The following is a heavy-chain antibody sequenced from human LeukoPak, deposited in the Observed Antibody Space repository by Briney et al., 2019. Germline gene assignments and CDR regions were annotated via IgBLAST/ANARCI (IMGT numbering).Heavy chain of an antibody. J-gene: IGHJ4*02. CDR3: ARMWWELDHFDY. CDR2: IYHSGST. CDR1: GYSISSGYY. V-gene: IGHV4-38-2*02. Sequence: SETLSLTCTVSGYSISSGYYWGWIRQPPGKGLEWIGSIYHSGSTYYNPSLKSRVTISVDTSKNQFSLKLSSVTAADRAVYYCARMWWELDHFDYWGQGTLVTVSS. D-gene: IGHD1-26*01.